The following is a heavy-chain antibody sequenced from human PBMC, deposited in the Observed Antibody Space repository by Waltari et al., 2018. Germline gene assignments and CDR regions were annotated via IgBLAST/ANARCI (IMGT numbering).Heavy chain of an antibody. CDR3: AQIAAAVFDY. V-gene: IGHV4-39*01. Sequence: QLQLQESGPGLVKPSETLSLTCTVSGGSISSSSYYWGWIRQPPGKGLEWIGSIYYSGRTYYNPSLKSRVTISVDTSKNQFSLKLSSVTAADTAVYYCAQIAAAVFDYWGQGTLVTVSS. CDR1: GGSISSSSYY. J-gene: IGHJ4*02. D-gene: IGHD6-13*01. CDR2: IYYSGRT.